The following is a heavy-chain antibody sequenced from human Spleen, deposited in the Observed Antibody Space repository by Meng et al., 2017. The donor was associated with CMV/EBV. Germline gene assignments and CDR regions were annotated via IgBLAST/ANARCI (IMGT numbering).Heavy chain of an antibody. Sequence: SVKVSCKASGGTFNSYPVSWVRQAPGQGLEWVGGIIPIFGTANYPQKFQGRITITTDESTSTAYMELSSLRSEDTAVYYCARAIAAARFYGMDVWGQGTTVTVSS. J-gene: IGHJ6*02. D-gene: IGHD6-13*01. CDR2: IIPIFGTA. CDR1: GGTFNSYP. CDR3: ARAIAAARFYGMDV. V-gene: IGHV1-69*05.